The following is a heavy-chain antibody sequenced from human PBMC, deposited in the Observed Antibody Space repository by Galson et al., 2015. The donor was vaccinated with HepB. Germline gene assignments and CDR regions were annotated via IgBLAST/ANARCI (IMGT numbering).Heavy chain of an antibody. CDR2: INQDVSEK. CDR1: TFSGYW. CDR3: ARARGYCSSTSCYALRGYFEY. J-gene: IGHJ4*02. Sequence: TFSGYWMSWVRQAPGKGLEWVANINQDVSEKYYVDSVKGRFSISRDNAKNSLYLQMNSLRAEDTAVYYCARARGYCSSTSCYALRGYFEYWGQGTLVTVSS. D-gene: IGHD2-2*01. V-gene: IGHV3-7*01.